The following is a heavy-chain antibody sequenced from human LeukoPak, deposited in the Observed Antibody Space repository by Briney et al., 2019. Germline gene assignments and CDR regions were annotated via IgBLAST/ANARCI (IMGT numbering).Heavy chain of an antibody. Sequence: PSETLSLTCAVYGGSFSGYYWSWIRQPPGKGLEWIGEINHSGSTNYNLSLKSRVTISVDTSKNQFSLKLSAVIAADTAVYYCARGHVGSYVYYYYYGMDVWGQGTMVTVSS. D-gene: IGHD2-15*01. J-gene: IGHJ6*02. CDR3: ARGHVGSYVYYYYYGMDV. V-gene: IGHV4-34*01. CDR2: INHSGST. CDR1: GGSFSGYY.